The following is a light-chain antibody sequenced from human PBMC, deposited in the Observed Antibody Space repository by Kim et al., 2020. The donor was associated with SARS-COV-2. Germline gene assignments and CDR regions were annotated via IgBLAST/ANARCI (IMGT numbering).Light chain of an antibody. CDR2: LNSDGSH. Sequence: QLVLTQSPSASASLGASVKVTFTLSSGHSSYAIAWHQQQPEKGPRYLMRLNSDGSHFKGDGIPDRFSGSSSGAERYLTISSLQSEDEADYYCQTWGTGIRVFGGGTQLTVL. CDR3: QTWGTGIRV. J-gene: IGLJ3*02. V-gene: IGLV4-69*01. CDR1: SGHSSYA.